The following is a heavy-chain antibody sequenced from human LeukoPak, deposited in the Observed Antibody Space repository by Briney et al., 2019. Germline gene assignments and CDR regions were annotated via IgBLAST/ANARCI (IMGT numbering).Heavy chain of an antibody. V-gene: IGHV4-34*01. J-gene: IGHJ4*02. CDR2: INHSGNT. Sequence: SETLTLTCAVYGGSFSGYYWSWIRQPPGKGLEWIGEINHSGNTNYNPSLKSRVTISVDTSKNQFSLKLSSVTAADTAVYYCARERGYYFDCWGQGTLVTVSS. D-gene: IGHD3-10*01. CDR1: GGSFSGYY. CDR3: ARERGYYFDC.